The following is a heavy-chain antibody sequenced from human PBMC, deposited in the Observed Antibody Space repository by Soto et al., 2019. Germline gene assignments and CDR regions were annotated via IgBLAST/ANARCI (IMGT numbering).Heavy chain of an antibody. D-gene: IGHD3-10*01. Sequence: SETLSLTCTVSGGSISSYYWSWIRQPPGKGLEWIGYIYYSGSTNYNPSLKSRVTISVDTSKNQFPLKLSSVTAADTAVYYCAREAGGSGSYYQAGFYYYYGMDVWGQGTTVTVSS. CDR2: IYYSGST. CDR3: AREAGGSGSYYQAGFYYYYGMDV. J-gene: IGHJ6*02. CDR1: GGSISSYY. V-gene: IGHV4-59*01.